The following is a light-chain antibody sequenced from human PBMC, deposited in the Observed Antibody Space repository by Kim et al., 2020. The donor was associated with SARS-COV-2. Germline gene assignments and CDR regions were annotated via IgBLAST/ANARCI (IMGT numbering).Light chain of an antibody. J-gene: IGLJ2*01. CDR2: QDS. Sequence: VSPGQTASITCSGDKLADKYACWYQQKPGQSPVLVIYQDSKRPSGIPERFSGSSSGNTATLTISGTQAMDEADYYCQAWDSSTVVFGGGTQLTVL. V-gene: IGLV3-1*01. CDR3: QAWDSSTVV. CDR1: KLADKY.